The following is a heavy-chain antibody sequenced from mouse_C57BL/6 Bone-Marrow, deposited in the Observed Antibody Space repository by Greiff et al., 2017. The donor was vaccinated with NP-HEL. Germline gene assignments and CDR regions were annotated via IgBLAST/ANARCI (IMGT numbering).Heavy chain of an antibody. Sequence: VQLKESGPGLVQPSQSLSLTCSVPGYSITRGYYWNWIRQFPGNKLEWMGYISYDGSNNYNPSLKNRISITRDTSKNQFFLKLNSVTTEDTATYYCARGGYYGSSAMDYWGQGTSVTVSS. CDR1: GYSITRGYY. J-gene: IGHJ4*01. V-gene: IGHV3-6*01. CDR2: ISYDGSN. CDR3: ARGGYYGSSAMDY. D-gene: IGHD1-1*01.